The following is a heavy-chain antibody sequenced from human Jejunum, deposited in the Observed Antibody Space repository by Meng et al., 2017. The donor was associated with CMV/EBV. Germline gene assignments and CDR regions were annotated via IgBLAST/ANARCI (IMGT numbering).Heavy chain of an antibody. V-gene: IGHV3-72*01. J-gene: IGHJ4*02. CDR2: IRSEDSSYST. CDR1: GFTISSYA. CDR3: ARDNQWLPDY. D-gene: IGHD6-19*01. Sequence: SSSGFTISSYAMTWVRQAPGKGLQWVARIRSEDSSYSTEYSASVRSRFIISRDDSQNSMYLQMNSLETEDTAVYYCARDNQWLPDYWGQGALVTFSS.